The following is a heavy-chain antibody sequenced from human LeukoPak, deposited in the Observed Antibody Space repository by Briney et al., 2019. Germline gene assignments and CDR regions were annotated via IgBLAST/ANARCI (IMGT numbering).Heavy chain of an antibody. CDR1: GYTFTGYY. V-gene: IGHV1-2*02. CDR2: INPNSGGT. D-gene: IGHD2-21*02. Sequence: ASVKVSCKASGYTFTGYYMHWVRQAPGQGLEWMGWINPNSGGTNYAQKFQGRVTMTRDASISTAYMELSRLGSDDTAVYYCARVPFSYCGGDCYFYYWGQGTLVTVSS. J-gene: IGHJ4*02. CDR3: ARVPFSYCGGDCYFYY.